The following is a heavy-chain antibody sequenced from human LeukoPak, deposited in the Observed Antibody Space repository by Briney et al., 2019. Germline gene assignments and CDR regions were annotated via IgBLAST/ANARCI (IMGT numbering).Heavy chain of an antibody. J-gene: IGHJ4*02. CDR1: GGSFSTYY. Sequence: SETLSLTCAVYGGSFSTYYWSWIRQPPGRGLEWIGEINHSGTINYNPSLESRVTKSIDTSKNQLSLKLRSVTAADTAVYYCASNPHRDGPLNCWGQGTLVTVSS. V-gene: IGHV4-34*01. CDR3: ASNPHRDGPLNC. D-gene: IGHD5-24*01. CDR2: INHSGTI.